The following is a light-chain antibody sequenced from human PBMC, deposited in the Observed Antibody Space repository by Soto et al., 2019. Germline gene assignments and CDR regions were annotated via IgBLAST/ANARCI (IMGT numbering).Light chain of an antibody. CDR1: QSVSSK. CDR3: QQYNNLPPYT. Sequence: EIVMTQSPATLSVSPGERATLSCRASQSVSSKLAWYQQKPSQAPMLLIYGASTRATGIPARVSGSGSGTEFTLTISSLPSEDFAVYYCQQYNNLPPYTFGQGTKLEIK. J-gene: IGKJ2*01. V-gene: IGKV3-15*01. CDR2: GAS.